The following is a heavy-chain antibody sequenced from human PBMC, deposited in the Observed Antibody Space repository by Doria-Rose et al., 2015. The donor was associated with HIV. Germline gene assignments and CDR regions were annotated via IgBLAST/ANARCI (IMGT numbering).Heavy chain of an antibody. CDR3: ARGLLRGGWNDVDYYYGMDV. D-gene: IGHD1-1*01. Sequence: QVQLQESDAGLVKPSETLSLTCAVFGGSFSGYYWSWIRQPPGKGLEWIGEINHSRSTNYKTSLKSRVTISIDTSKNLFSWKLSPVPAADTAVYYCARGLLRGGWNDVDYYYGMDVWGQGTTVTVSS. CDR2: INHSRST. V-gene: IGHV4-34*01. J-gene: IGHJ6*02. CDR1: GGSFSGYY.